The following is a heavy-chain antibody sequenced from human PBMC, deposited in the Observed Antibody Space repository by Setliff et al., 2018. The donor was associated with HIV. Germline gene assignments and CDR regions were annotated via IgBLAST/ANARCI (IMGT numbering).Heavy chain of an antibody. J-gene: IGHJ4*02. CDR2: IDPSDSYA. CDR1: GYSFSNYW. CDR3: ARRATDYGGKRGFDY. D-gene: IGHD4-17*01. V-gene: IGHV5-10-1*01. Sequence: PGESLKISCKASGYSFSNYWITWVRQMPGKGLEWVANIDPSDSYANYSPSFEGHVTILADRSITTAYLQWSRLRASDTAIYYCARRATDYGGKRGFDYWGQGTQVTVSS.